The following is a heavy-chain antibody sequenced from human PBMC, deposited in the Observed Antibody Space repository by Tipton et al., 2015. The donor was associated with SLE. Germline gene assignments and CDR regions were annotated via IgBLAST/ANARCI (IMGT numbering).Heavy chain of an antibody. CDR3: ARHRDDYGIKWFDP. CDR2: IYHSGRT. D-gene: IGHD4-17*01. CDR1: GGSISSNNW. J-gene: IGHJ5*02. Sequence: GLVKPSGTLSLTCVVSGGSISSNNWWSWVRQPPGKGLEWIGEIYHSGRTHYNPSLKSRVIISEDTSKNQFSLKLTSVTAADTAVYYCARHRDDYGIKWFDPWGQGTLVTVSS. V-gene: IGHV4-4*02.